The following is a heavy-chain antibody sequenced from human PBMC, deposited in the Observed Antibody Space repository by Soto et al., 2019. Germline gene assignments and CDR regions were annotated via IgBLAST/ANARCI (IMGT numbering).Heavy chain of an antibody. J-gene: IGHJ6*02. CDR1: GFTFSSYA. Sequence: QVQLVESGGGVVQPGRSLRLSCAASGFTFSSYAMHWVRQAPGKGLEWVAVISYDGSNKYYADSVKGRFTISRDNSKNTLYLQMNSLRAEDTAVYYCARSPIAAAGSVGHYYYYGMDVWGQGTTVTVSS. CDR3: ARSPIAAAGSVGHYYYYGMDV. CDR2: ISYDGSNK. D-gene: IGHD6-13*01. V-gene: IGHV3-30-3*01.